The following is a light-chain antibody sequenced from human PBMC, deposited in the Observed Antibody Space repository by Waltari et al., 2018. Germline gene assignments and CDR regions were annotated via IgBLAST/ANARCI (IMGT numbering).Light chain of an antibody. CDR2: KVS. CDR1: QSLVNSDGNTY. J-gene: IGKJ1*01. CDR3: MQSTHWPWT. Sequence: DVVMTQSPLSLPVTLGQPASISCRSSQSLVNSDGNTYLNWVHQRPGKSPRRLIYKVSNWDSGVPDRFSGSGSGTDFKMEISRVEAEDVGIYYCMQSTHWPWTFGQGTKVEIK. V-gene: IGKV2D-30*01.